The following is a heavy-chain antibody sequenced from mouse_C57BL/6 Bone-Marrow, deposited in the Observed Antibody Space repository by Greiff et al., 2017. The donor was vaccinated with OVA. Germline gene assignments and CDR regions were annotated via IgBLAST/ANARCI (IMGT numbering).Heavy chain of an antibody. CDR2: ISSGSSTI. V-gene: IGHV5-17*01. CDR3: AIYYDYDEGYYFDY. Sequence: EVQRVESGGGLVKPGGSLKLSCAASGFTFSDYGMHWVRQAPEKGLEWVAYISSGSSTIYYADTVKGRFTISRDNAKNTLFLQMTSLRSEDTAMYYCAIYYDYDEGYYFDYWGQGTTLTVSS. D-gene: IGHD2-4*01. J-gene: IGHJ2*01. CDR1: GFTFSDYG.